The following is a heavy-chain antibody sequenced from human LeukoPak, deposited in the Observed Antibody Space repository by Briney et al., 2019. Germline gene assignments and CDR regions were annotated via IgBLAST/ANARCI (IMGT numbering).Heavy chain of an antibody. V-gene: IGHV4-38-2*01. CDR2: IYHSGST. CDR3: ARAGVTPTYFDH. D-gene: IGHD2-21*02. J-gene: IGHJ4*02. Sequence: PSETLSLTCAVSGYSISSGYYWGWIRQPPGKGLEWIGSIYHSGSTYYNPSLKSRVTISVDTSKNQFSLKLSSVTAADTAVYYCARAGVTPTYFDHWGQGTLVTVSS. CDR1: GYSISSGYY.